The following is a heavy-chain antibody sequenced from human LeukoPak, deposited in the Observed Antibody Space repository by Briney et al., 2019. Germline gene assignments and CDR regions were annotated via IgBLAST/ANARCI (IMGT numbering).Heavy chain of an antibody. D-gene: IGHD6-13*01. Sequence: GESLKISCKGSGYSFTSYWIGWVRQMPGKGLEWMGIIYPGDSDTRYSPSFQGQVTISADKSISTAYLQWSSLKASDTAMYYCASIDIAAAGNGGREFDYWGQGTLVTVSS. CDR2: IYPGDSDT. J-gene: IGHJ4*02. CDR1: GYSFTSYW. CDR3: ASIDIAAAGNGGREFDY. V-gene: IGHV5-51*01.